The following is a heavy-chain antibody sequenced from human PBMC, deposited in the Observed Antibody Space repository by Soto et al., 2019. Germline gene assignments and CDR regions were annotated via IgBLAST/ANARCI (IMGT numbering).Heavy chain of an antibody. CDR1: GGSISSYY. Sequence: SETLSLTCTVSGGSISSYYWSWIRQPPGKGLEWIGYIYYSGSTNYNPSLKSRVTISVDTPKNQFSLKLSSVTAADTAVYYCARVLNYDILTDAFDIWGQGTMVTVSS. CDR3: ARVLNYDILTDAFDI. J-gene: IGHJ3*02. CDR2: IYYSGST. V-gene: IGHV4-59*01. D-gene: IGHD3-9*01.